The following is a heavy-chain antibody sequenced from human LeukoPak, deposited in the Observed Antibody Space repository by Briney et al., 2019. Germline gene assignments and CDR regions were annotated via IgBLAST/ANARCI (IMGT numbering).Heavy chain of an antibody. D-gene: IGHD3-22*01. CDR2: IKQYGGDK. J-gene: IGHJ4*02. CDR3: ARDQGYDGRGNYYPYHFDC. V-gene: IGHV3-7*01. CDR1: GFTFDKHW. Sequence: GGSLRLSCRASGFTFDKHWMSWVRQAPGKGLEWVATIKQYGGDKYYVDSVKGRFTISRDNAKNSLYLQMSSLTAEDTALYYCARDQGYDGRGNYYPYHFDCWGQGTLVTVSS.